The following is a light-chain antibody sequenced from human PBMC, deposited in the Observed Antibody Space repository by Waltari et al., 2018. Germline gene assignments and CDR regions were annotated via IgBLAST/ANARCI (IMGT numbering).Light chain of an antibody. CDR2: DVS. CDR3: SSYTSTSTPVV. V-gene: IGLV2-14*03. CDR1: SSDIGAYNY. J-gene: IGLJ2*01. Sequence: QSALTQPASVSGSPGRSITISCTGTSSDIGAYNYVSWYQQHPGKAPKLMIYDVSNRPSGVSNRFSGSKSGNTASLTISGLQADDEAGYYCSSYTSTSTPVVFGGGTKLTVL.